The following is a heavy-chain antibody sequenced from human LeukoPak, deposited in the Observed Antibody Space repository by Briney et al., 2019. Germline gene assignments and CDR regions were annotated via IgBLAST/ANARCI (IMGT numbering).Heavy chain of an antibody. CDR1: GGSFSGYY. V-gene: IGHV4-34*01. CDR3: ARTAPTYYYDSSGNFDY. CDR2: INHSGST. J-gene: IGHJ4*02. D-gene: IGHD3-22*01. Sequence: SETLSLTCAVYGGSFSGYYWSWIRQPPGKGLEWIGEINHSGSTNYNPSLKSRVTISVDTSKNQFSLKLSSVTAADTAVYYCARTAPTYYYDSSGNFDYWGQGTLITVSS.